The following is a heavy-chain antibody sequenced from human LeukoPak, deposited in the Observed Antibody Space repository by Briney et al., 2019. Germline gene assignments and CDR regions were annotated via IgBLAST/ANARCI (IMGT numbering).Heavy chain of an antibody. CDR3: ARDLVGSAISYSSGAWDY. D-gene: IGHD3-10*01. CDR2: IIPLFGSA. J-gene: IGHJ4*02. CDR1: GGTFSNYA. V-gene: IGHV1-69*13. Sequence: SVKVSCKASGGTFSNYAISWVRQAPGQGLEWMGGIIPLFGSADYAQKFQGRVTFTADESTSTAYMELSSLRPEDTAAYYCARDLVGSAISYSSGAWDYWGQGTLVTVSS.